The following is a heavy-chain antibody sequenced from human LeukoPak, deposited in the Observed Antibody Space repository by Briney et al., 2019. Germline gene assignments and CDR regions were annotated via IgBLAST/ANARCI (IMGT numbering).Heavy chain of an antibody. Sequence: SETLSLTCTVSGGSISSSSYYWGWIRQPPGKGLEWIGSIYYSGSTYYNPSLKSRVTISVDTSKNQFSLKLSSVTAADTAVYYCARLGSRFLEWLSRGVYWGQGTLVTVSS. V-gene: IGHV4-39*01. CDR3: ARLGSRFLEWLSRGVY. D-gene: IGHD3-3*01. J-gene: IGHJ4*02. CDR1: GGSISSSSYY. CDR2: IYYSGST.